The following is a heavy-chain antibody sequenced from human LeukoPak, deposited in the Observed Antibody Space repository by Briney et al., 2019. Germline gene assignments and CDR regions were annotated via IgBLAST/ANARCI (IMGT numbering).Heavy chain of an antibody. CDR1: GYTFTSYG. CDR2: ISAYNGNT. CDR3: AREGSTYYDILTGYSHPTAGYYGMDV. V-gene: IGHV1-18*04. D-gene: IGHD3-9*01. Sequence: ASVKVSCKASGYTFTSYGISWVRQAPGQGLEWMGWISAYNGNTNYAQKLQGRVTMTTDTSTSTAYMELRSLRSDDTAVYYCAREGSTYYDILTGYSHPTAGYYGMDVWGKGTTVTVSS. J-gene: IGHJ6*04.